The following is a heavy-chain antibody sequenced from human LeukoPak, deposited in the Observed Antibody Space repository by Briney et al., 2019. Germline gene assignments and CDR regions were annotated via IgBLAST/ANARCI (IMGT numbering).Heavy chain of an antibody. CDR3: ARYPYDYVWGSYRPFDY. CDR1: GGSISSSSYY. V-gene: IGHV4-39*07. D-gene: IGHD3-16*02. J-gene: IGHJ4*02. CDR2: IYYSGST. Sequence: PSETLSLTCTVSGGSISSSSYYWGWIRQPPGKGLEWIGSIYYSGSTYYNPSLKSRVTISVDTSKNQFSLKLSSVTAADTAVYYCARYPYDYVWGSYRPFDYWGQGTLVTVSS.